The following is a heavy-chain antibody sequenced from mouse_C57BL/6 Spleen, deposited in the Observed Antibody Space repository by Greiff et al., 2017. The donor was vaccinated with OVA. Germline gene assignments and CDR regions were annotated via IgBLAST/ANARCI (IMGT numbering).Heavy chain of an antibody. J-gene: IGHJ1*03. CDR3: ARRHFRSAYGSSYWYFDV. D-gene: IGHD1-1*01. Sequence: VQLKQSGPELVKPGASVKISCKASGYTFTDYYMNWVKQSHGKSLEWIGDINPNNGGTSYNQKFKGKATLTVDKSSSTAYMELRSLTSEDSAVYYCARRHFRSAYGSSYWYFDVWGTGTTVTVSS. V-gene: IGHV1-26*01. CDR2: INPNNGGT. CDR1: GYTFTDYY.